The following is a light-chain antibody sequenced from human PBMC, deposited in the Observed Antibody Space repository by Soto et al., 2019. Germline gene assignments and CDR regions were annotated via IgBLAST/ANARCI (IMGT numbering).Light chain of an antibody. CDR2: SDN. Sequence: QSVLTQPPSASGTPGQRGTISCSGNNSNVGNNAVSWYQHVPGTAPKLLIYSDNQRPSGVPDRFSGSKSGTSASLAISGHQSGDEADYYCAAWDDSLNGVIFGGGTKLTVL. J-gene: IGLJ2*01. CDR1: NSNVGNNA. CDR3: AAWDDSLNGVI. V-gene: IGLV1-44*01.